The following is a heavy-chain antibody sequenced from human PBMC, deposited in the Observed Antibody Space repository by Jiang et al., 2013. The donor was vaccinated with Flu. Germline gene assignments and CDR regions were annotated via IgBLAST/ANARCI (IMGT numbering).Heavy chain of an antibody. CDR1: GFTFSSFW. D-gene: IGHD2-2*02. Sequence: LVESGGGLVQPGGSLRLSCAASGFTFSSFWMSWVRQAPGKGLEWVTNIKEDGSEKYYVDSVKGRFTISRDNAKHSLYLQMNSLRAEDTAVFYCARVSRNAAIGAFDGFDIWGQGTMVTASS. V-gene: IGHV3-7*03. J-gene: IGHJ3*02. CDR3: ARVSRNAAIGAFDGFDI. CDR2: IKEDGSEK.